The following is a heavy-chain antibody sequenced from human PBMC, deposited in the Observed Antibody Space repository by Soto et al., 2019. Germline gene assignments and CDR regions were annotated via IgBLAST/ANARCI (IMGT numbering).Heavy chain of an antibody. J-gene: IGHJ6*03. CDR2: ISGSGGST. Sequence: GGSLRLSCAASGFTFSSYAMSWVRQAPGKGLEWVSAISGSGGSTYYADSVKGRFTISRDNSKNTLYLQMNSLRAEDTAVYYCGKVAAIGPDPAYDMDVWGKGTTVTVSS. D-gene: IGHD2-15*01. V-gene: IGHV3-23*01. CDR3: GKVAAIGPDPAYDMDV. CDR1: GFTFSSYA.